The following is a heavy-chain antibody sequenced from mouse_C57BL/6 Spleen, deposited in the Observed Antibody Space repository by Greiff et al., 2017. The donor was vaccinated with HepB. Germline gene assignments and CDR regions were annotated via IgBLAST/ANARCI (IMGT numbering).Heavy chain of an antibody. Sequence: EVQGVESGGGLVKPGGSLKLSCAASGYTFSSYAMSWVSQTPEKRLEWVANISDGGSYTYYTDNVKGRFTISRDNAKNNLYLQMSNLKSEDTAMYYCAREGMVTPYFDYWGQGTTLTVSS. CDR3: AREGMVTPYFDY. D-gene: IGHD2-3*01. J-gene: IGHJ2*01. V-gene: IGHV5-4*01. CDR1: GYTFSSYA. CDR2: ISDGGSYT.